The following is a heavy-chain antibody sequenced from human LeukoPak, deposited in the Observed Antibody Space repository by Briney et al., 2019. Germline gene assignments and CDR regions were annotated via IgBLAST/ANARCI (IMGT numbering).Heavy chain of an antibody. CDR3: AVDYGDNHGVPY. CDR1: GYTFTNSD. J-gene: IGHJ4*02. Sequence: GASVKVSCKASGYTFTNSDINWVRQATGQGLEWMGWMNPDSGNTGYAQNFQGRVTMTRNTSISTAYMELSSLRSEDTAVYYCAVDYGDNHGVPYWGQGTLVTVSS. D-gene: IGHD4-17*01. V-gene: IGHV1-8*01. CDR2: MNPDSGNT.